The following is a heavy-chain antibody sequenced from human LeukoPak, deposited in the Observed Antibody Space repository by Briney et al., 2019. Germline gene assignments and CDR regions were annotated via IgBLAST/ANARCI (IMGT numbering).Heavy chain of an antibody. V-gene: IGHV1-46*02. Sequence: GASVKVSCKASGYTFNSYYMHWVRQAPGQGLEWMGIINPNGGSTSYAQKLQGRVTMTTDTSTSTAYMELRSLRSDDTAVYYCARDTVPQYYYGYWFDPWGQGTLVTVSS. D-gene: IGHD3-10*01. CDR2: INPNGGST. CDR1: GYTFNSYY. J-gene: IGHJ5*02. CDR3: ARDTVPQYYYGYWFDP.